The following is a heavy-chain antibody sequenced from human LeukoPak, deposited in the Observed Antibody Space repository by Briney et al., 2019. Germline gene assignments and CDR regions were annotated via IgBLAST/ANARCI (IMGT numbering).Heavy chain of an antibody. CDR3: ARDALHGITMVRGVIPHPIDY. CDR2: IKQDGSEK. CDR1: GFTFSSYW. D-gene: IGHD3-10*01. V-gene: IGHV3-7*01. Sequence: SGGSLRLSCAASGFTFSSYWMSWVRQAPGKGLEWVANIKQDGSEKYYVDSVKGRFTISRDNAKNSLYLQMNSLRAEDTAVYYCARDALHGITMVRGVIPHPIDYWGQGTLVTVSS. J-gene: IGHJ4*02.